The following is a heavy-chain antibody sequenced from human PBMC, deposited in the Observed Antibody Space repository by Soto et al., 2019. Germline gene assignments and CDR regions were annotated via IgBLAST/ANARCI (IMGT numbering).Heavy chain of an antibody. CDR2: ISAYNGNT. Sequence: QVQLVQSGAEVKKPGASVKVSCKASGYTFTSYGISWVRQAPGQGLEWMGWISAYNGNTNYAQKLQGRVTMTTDTSTSTAYIELRSLRSDDTAVYYCARDDYVWGSYRYTGYYYYGMDVWGQGTTVTVSS. CDR1: GYTFTSYG. D-gene: IGHD3-16*02. J-gene: IGHJ6*02. CDR3: ARDDYVWGSYRYTGYYYYGMDV. V-gene: IGHV1-18*01.